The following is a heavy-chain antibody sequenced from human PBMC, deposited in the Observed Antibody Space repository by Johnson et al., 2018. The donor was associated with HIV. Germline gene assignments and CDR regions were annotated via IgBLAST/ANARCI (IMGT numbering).Heavy chain of an antibody. CDR2: IYSGGTT. J-gene: IGHJ3*02. V-gene: IGHV3-66*01. CDR3: AKEGSGYFHAFDI. D-gene: IGHD3-22*01. Sequence: MMLVESGGGLVQPGGSLRLSCAASGFTVGSNYMNWVRQAPGKGLEWVSVIYSGGTTYYADSVKGRFIISRDSSKNTRYLQMDRLRAEDTAVYFCAKEGSGYFHAFDIWGQGTMVTVSS. CDR1: GFTVGSNY.